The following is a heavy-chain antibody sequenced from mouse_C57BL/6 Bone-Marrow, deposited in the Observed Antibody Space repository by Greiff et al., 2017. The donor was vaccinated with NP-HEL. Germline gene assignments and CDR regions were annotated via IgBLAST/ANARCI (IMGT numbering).Heavy chain of an antibody. CDR2: IDPETGGT. D-gene: IGHD2-1*01. CDR3: TRRNLLPYAMDY. J-gene: IGHJ4*01. CDR1: GYTFTDYE. Sequence: QVQLQQSGAELVRPGASVTLSCKASGYTFTDYEMHWVKQTPVHGLEWIGAIDPETGGTAYNQKFKGKAILTADKSSSTAYMELRSLTSEDSAVYYCTRRNLLPYAMDYWGQGTSVTVSS. V-gene: IGHV1-15*01.